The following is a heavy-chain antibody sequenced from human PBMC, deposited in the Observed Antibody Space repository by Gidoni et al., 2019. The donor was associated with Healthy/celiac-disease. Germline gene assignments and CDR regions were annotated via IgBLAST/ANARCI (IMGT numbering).Heavy chain of an antibody. CDR1: GYTFTGYY. CDR3: ALLVATILPSIVTTIDY. J-gene: IGHJ4*02. D-gene: IGHD5-12*01. Sequence: QVPLVQSGAEVKKPGASVKVSCKASGYTFTGYYMHWVRQAPGQGLEWMGWINPNSGGTNYAQKFQGRVTMTRDTSISTAYMELSRLRSDDTAVYYCALLVATILPSIVTTIDYWGQGTLVTVSS. V-gene: IGHV1-2*02. CDR2: INPNSGGT.